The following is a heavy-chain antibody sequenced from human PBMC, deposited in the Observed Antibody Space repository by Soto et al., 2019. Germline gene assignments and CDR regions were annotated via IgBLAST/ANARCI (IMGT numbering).Heavy chain of an antibody. D-gene: IGHD6-19*01. CDR3: ASSHSSGWYPNLDY. CDR1: GGSISSGGYY. CDR2: IYYSGST. V-gene: IGHV4-31*03. Sequence: KPSETLSLTCTVSGGSISSGGYYWSWIRQHPGKGLEWIGYIYYSGSTYYNPSLKSRVTISVDTSKNQFSLKLSSVTAADTAVYYCASSHSSGWYPNLDYWGQGILVTVSS. J-gene: IGHJ4*02.